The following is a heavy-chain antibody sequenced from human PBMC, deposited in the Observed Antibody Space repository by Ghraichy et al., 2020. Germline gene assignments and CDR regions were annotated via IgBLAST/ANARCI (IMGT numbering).Heavy chain of an antibody. CDR1: GFTFADFR. J-gene: IGHJ4*02. CDR2: ISWNSGTI. Sequence: LSLTCAASGFTFADFRMHWVRQPPGKGLEWVSGISWNSGTIYYADSVKGRFTMSRDNAKNSLYLQMNSLRAEDTALYYCTRDGPSAYSGDFDYWGQGTLVTVS. CDR3: TRDGPSAYSGDFDY. V-gene: IGHV3-9*01. D-gene: IGHD4-11*01.